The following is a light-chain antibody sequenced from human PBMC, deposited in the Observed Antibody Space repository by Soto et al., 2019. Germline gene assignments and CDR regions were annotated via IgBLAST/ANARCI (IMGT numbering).Light chain of an antibody. J-gene: IGKJ5*01. CDR3: QQYGSSPG. CDR1: QSVSSSY. V-gene: IGKV3-20*01. Sequence: IVLTQSPGTLSLSPGERATLSCRASQSVSSSYLAWYQQKPGQAPRLLVYGASSRATGIPDRFSGFGSGTDFTLTISRLEPEDFAVYYCQQYGSSPGFGQGTRLEIK. CDR2: GAS.